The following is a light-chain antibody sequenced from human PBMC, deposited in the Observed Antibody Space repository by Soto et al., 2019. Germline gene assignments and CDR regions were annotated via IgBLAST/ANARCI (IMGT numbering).Light chain of an antibody. J-gene: IGKJ4*01. CDR3: QQYNNWPLG. CDR1: QSVNSK. CDR2: DAS. Sequence: ETVMTQSPATLSVSPGERATLSCRASQSVNSKLAWYQQKPGQAPRLLIHDASTRATGIPGRFSGSGSGTDFTLTISSLQSEDFAVYYCQQYNNWPLGFGGGTKVEIK. V-gene: IGKV3-15*01.